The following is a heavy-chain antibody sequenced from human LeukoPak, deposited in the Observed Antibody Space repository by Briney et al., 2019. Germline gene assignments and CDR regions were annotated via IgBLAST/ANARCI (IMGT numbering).Heavy chain of an antibody. CDR2: TRNEANIYTT. D-gene: IGHD1-26*01. Sequence: GGSLRLSCAASGFTFSGYWMHWVRQAPGKGLEWVGRTRNEANIYTTKYAASVKGRFTISRDDSKNSLYLQMNSLKTEDTAVYYCASPVGATTVRAFDIWGQGTMVTVSS. CDR1: GFTFSGYW. J-gene: IGHJ3*02. V-gene: IGHV3-72*01. CDR3: ASPVGATTVRAFDI.